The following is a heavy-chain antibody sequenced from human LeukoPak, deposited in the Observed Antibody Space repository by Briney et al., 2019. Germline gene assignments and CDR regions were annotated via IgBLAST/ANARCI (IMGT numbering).Heavy chain of an antibody. CDR1: GFTFSSYA. CDR2: ISYDGSNK. Sequence: AGGSLRLSCAASGFTFSSYAMHWVRQAPGKGLEWVAVISYDGSNKYYADSVKGRFTISRDNSKNTLYLQMNSLRAEDTAVYYCARDSLPRVFLPGGYFQHWGQGTLVTVSS. V-gene: IGHV3-30*04. J-gene: IGHJ1*01. D-gene: IGHD3-10*01. CDR3: ARDSLPRVFLPGGYFQH.